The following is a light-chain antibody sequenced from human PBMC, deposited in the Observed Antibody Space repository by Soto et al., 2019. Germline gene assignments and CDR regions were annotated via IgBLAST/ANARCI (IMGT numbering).Light chain of an antibody. J-gene: IGLJ1*01. V-gene: IGLV1-40*01. CDR1: SSNIGAGYD. CDR2: GNS. CDR3: QSYDSSLSGYV. Sequence: QSVLTQPPSVSGAPGQRVTISCTGSSSNIGAGYDVHWYQQLPGTAHKLLIYGNSNRPSGVPDRCSGSKSGTSASLAITGLQAEDEADYYCQSYDSSLSGYVFRTGTKLTVL.